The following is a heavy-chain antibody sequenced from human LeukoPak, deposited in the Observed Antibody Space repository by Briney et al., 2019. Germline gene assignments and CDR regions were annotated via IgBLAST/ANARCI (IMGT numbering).Heavy chain of an antibody. CDR3: ASARTTVVFENPLDAFDI. CDR1: GYTFTGYY. CDR2: INPNSGGT. D-gene: IGHD4-23*01. J-gene: IGHJ3*02. Sequence: ASVKVSCKASGYTFTGYYMHWVRQAPGQGLEWMVWINPNSGGTNYAQKFQGRVTMTRDTSISTAYMELSRLRSDDTAVYYCASARTTVVFENPLDAFDIWGQGTMVTVSA. V-gene: IGHV1-2*02.